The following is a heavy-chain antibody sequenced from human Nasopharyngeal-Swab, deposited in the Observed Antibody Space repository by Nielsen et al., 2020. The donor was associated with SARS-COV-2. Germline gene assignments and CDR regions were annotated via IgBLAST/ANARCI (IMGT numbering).Heavy chain of an antibody. D-gene: IGHD1-26*01. CDR3: AKRAVQWELPISYFDY. CDR2: ISYDGSNK. CDR1: GFTLSSYG. J-gene: IGHJ4*02. Sequence: GGSLRLSCAASGFTLSSYGMHWVRQAPGKGLEWVAVISYDGSNKYYADSVKGRFTISRDNSKNTLYLQMNSLRAEDTAVYYCAKRAVQWELPISYFDYWGQGTLVTVSS. V-gene: IGHV3-30*18.